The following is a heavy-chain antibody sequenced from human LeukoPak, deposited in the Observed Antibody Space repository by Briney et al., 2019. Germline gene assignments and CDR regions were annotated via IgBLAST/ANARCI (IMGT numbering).Heavy chain of an antibody. CDR3: ARDLSWTLTGYLGYYGMDV. Sequence: ASVKVSCKASGYTFTGYYMHWVRQAPGQGLEWMGWINPNSGGTNYAQKFQGRVTMTRDTSISTAYMELSRLRSDDTAVYYCARDLSWTLTGYLGYYGMDVWGQRTTVTVSS. J-gene: IGHJ6*02. CDR1: GYTFTGYY. V-gene: IGHV1-2*02. D-gene: IGHD3-9*01. CDR2: INPNSGGT.